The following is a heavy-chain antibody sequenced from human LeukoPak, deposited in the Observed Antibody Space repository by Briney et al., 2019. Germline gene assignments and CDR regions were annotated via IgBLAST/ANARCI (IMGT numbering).Heavy chain of an antibody. CDR3: ARDVAARSYYYYYMDV. Sequence: GGSLRLSCAASGFTFSSYAMHWVRQAPGKGLEWVAVISYDGSNKYYADSVKGRFTISRDNSKNTLYLQMNSLRAEDTAVYYCARDVAARSYYYYYMDVWGKGTT. D-gene: IGHD6-6*01. J-gene: IGHJ6*03. CDR1: GFTFSSYA. CDR2: ISYDGSNK. V-gene: IGHV3-30*01.